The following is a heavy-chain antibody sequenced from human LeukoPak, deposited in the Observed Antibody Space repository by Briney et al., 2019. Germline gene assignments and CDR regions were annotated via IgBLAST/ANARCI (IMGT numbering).Heavy chain of an antibody. D-gene: IGHD2-21*02. CDR1: GGSISRGSHY. Sequence: SETLSLTCTVSGGSISRGSHYWSWIRQPAGKGLEWIGRIYTSGSTNYNPSLKSRVTISVDTSKNQFSLKLNSMTAADTAFYYCARGAATAILFDYWGQGTLVTVSS. V-gene: IGHV4-61*02. CDR2: IYTSGST. J-gene: IGHJ4*02. CDR3: ARGAATAILFDY.